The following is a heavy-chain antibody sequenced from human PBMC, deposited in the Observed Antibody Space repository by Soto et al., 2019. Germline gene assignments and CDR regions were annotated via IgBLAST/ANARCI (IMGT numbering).Heavy chain of an antibody. CDR3: ARTVASAGPDAFDI. Sequence: QVQLVESGGGVVQPGTSLIISCVGSGFTFSTYAMHWVRQAPGKGLQWVSVITSDGSKKYSADSVKGRFIISRDNYKNTLYLQMNPLRTEDTAVYYCARTVASAGPDAFDIWGQGTVLTVSS. J-gene: IGHJ3*02. D-gene: IGHD6-13*01. CDR1: GFTFSTYA. V-gene: IGHV3-30-3*01. CDR2: ITSDGSKK.